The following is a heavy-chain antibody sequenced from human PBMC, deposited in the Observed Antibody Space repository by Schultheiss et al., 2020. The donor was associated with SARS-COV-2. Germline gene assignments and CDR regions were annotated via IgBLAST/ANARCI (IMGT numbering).Heavy chain of an antibody. V-gene: IGHV2-70*04. CDR3: VRTSSGTYYYFDY. J-gene: IGHJ4*02. D-gene: IGHD1-26*01. Sequence: SGPTLVKPTQTLTLTCTFSGFSLSTSGMRVSWIRQPPGKALEWLARIDWNDNKFYSTSLKTRLTISKDTSKNQVVLTMTNMDPVDTATYYCVRTSSGTYYYFDYWGQGTLVTVSS. CDR1: GFSLSTSGMR. CDR2: IDWNDNK.